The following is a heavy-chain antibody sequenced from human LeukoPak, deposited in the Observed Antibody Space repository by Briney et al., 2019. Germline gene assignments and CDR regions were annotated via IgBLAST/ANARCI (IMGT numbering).Heavy chain of an antibody. J-gene: IGHJ4*02. V-gene: IGHV3-21*04. CDR1: GFTLSTFD. D-gene: IGHD3-22*01. Sequence: GGSLRLSCAASGFTLSTFDMNWVRQAPGKGLEWVSSISTSSRYIYYRDSVKGRFTISRDNSKNTLYLQMNSLRAEDTALYYCAKDGLYYDGSEHVYYFDSWGQGTLVTVSS. CDR2: ISTSSRYI. CDR3: AKDGLYYDGSEHVYYFDS.